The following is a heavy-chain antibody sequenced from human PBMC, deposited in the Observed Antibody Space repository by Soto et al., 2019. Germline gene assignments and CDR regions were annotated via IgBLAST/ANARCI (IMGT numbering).Heavy chain of an antibody. CDR1: GGSISSGYYY. D-gene: IGHD5-18*01. V-gene: IGHV4-30-4*02. J-gene: IGHJ3*02. CDR3: ARAKSRDTGLVDAFDI. Sequence: PSDTLSLTCTVSGGSISSGYYYWSWIRQPPGKGLEWIGYIYSSGSTHYNPSLKSRLTISPDTSKSQFSLKLSSVTAADTAVYYCARAKSRDTGLVDAFDIWGQGTMVTVSS. CDR2: IYSSGST.